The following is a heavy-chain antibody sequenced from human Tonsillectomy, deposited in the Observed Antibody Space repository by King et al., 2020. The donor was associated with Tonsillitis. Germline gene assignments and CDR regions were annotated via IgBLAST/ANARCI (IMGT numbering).Heavy chain of an antibody. Sequence: VQLVESGGGVVQPGRSLRLSCTASGFTFSSYAMHWVRQAPGKGLEWVAVISYDGRDKYYADSVKGRFTISRDNSKNTLYLQMNSLRAEETAVYYCARDLDYYDSSGYFYYWGQGALVTVSS. CDR1: GFTFSSYA. CDR2: ISYDGRDK. CDR3: ARDLDYYDSSGYFYY. D-gene: IGHD3-22*01. V-gene: IGHV3-30*04. J-gene: IGHJ4*02.